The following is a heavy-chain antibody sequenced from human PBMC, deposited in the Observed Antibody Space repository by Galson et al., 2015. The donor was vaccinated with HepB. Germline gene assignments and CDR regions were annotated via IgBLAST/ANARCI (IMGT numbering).Heavy chain of an antibody. D-gene: IGHD3-16*01. V-gene: IGHV4-39*01. Sequence: LSLTCTVSGGSISSNSFYWGWVRQPPGKRLEWIGSIYYSGSTYYYPSLKSRVSISADTSKNQFSLKLSSVTAADTAVYYCARHGGRRNWFDPWGQGTLVTVSS. CDR3: ARHGGRRNWFDP. J-gene: IGHJ5*02. CDR2: IYYSGST. CDR1: GGSISSNSFY.